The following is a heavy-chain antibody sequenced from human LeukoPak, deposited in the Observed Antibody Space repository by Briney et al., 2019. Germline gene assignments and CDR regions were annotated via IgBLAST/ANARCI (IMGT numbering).Heavy chain of an antibody. CDR3: ARDAIVGVTSPNDY. Sequence: AGGSLRLSCAASGFTFNSYWMHWVRQVPGKALVWVSRIDNDGSTTSYADSVKGRFIISRDNAKNKVYLQMSSLRVEDTAVYYCARDAIVGVTSPNDYWGQGTLVTVAS. V-gene: IGHV3-74*01. CDR2: IDNDGSTT. J-gene: IGHJ4*02. CDR1: GFTFNSYW. D-gene: IGHD1-26*01.